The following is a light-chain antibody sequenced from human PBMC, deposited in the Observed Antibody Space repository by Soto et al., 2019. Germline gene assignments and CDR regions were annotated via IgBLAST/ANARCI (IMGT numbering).Light chain of an antibody. CDR3: QQGYSTPYT. CDR1: QSISNY. J-gene: IGKJ2*01. V-gene: IGKV1-39*01. Sequence: DIQMTQSPSSLAASVGDRVTITCRASQSISNYLNWYQQKPGKAPNLLIYAASSLQSGVPSRFSGSGSGTDFTLTISSLQPEDFAIYYCQQGYSTPYTFGQGTKVQIK. CDR2: AAS.